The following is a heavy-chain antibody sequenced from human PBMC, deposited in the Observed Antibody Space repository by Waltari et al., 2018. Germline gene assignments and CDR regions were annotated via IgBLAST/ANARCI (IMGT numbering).Heavy chain of an antibody. CDR1: GGTFSSYA. CDR2: IIPILGIA. Sequence: QVQLVQSGAEVKKPGSSVKVSCKASGGTFSSYAFSWVRQAPGQGREWMGRIIPILGIANYAHKFQGRVTITADKSTSTAYMELSSLRSEDTAVYYCARNSRYCSSTSCNYWYFDLWGRGTLVTVSS. D-gene: IGHD2-2*01. CDR3: ARNSRYCSSTSCNYWYFDL. J-gene: IGHJ2*01. V-gene: IGHV1-69*09.